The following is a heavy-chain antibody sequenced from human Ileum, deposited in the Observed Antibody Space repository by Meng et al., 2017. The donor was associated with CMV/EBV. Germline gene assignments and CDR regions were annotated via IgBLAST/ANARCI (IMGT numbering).Heavy chain of an antibody. CDR2: INPNSGGT. Sequence: TFNCYYMHWVRQAHGQGLEWMGWINPNSGGTSYAQKFQGRVTMTRDTSISTAYMELSRLRSDDTAMYYCARDIEGASIFGVVHFDYWGQGTLVTVSS. V-gene: IGHV1-2*02. J-gene: IGHJ4*02. D-gene: IGHD3-3*01. CDR3: ARDIEGASIFGVVHFDY. CDR1: TFNCYY.